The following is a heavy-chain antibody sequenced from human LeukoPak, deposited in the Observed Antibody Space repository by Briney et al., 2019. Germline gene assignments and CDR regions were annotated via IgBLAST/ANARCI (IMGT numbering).Heavy chain of an antibody. Sequence: SQTLSLTCAVSGGSISSGGYSWRWILQPPGKGLEWIGYIYHSGSTYYNPSLKSRVTISVDRSKNQFSLKLSSVTAADTAVYYCARGNYYDSSGHYYWGQGTLVTVSS. CDR3: ARGNYYDSSGHYY. J-gene: IGHJ4*02. CDR1: GGSISSGGYS. D-gene: IGHD3-22*01. CDR2: IYHSGST. V-gene: IGHV4-30-2*01.